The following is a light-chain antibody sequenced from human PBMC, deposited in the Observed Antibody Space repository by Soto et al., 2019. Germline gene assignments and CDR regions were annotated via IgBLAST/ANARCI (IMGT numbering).Light chain of an antibody. CDR3: QHLHA. V-gene: IGKV1-5*03. CDR2: KAS. CDR1: AGLNSR. J-gene: IGKJ3*01. Sequence: DVQLTQSPSTLSASVGDRVTITCRASAGLNSRLAWYQQKPGKAPKLLIYKASSLESGVPSRFSGSGSGTEFTLTISSLQPDDFATYYCQHLHAFGPGTKVDIK.